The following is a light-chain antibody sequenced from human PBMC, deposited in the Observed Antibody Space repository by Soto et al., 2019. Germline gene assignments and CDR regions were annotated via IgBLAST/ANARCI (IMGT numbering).Light chain of an antibody. CDR3: SSYTSDTTYL. CDR1: SGFVGSFSL. V-gene: IGLV2-14*02. J-gene: IGLJ1*01. CDR2: DVD. Sequence: QSALAQPASVSGSPGQSITISCTGTSGFVGSFSLVSWYQQHPGKAPKLLIYDVDYRPSGISSRFSGSKSGNTASLTISGLQAEDEAAYFCSSYTSDTTYLFGTGTKLTVL.